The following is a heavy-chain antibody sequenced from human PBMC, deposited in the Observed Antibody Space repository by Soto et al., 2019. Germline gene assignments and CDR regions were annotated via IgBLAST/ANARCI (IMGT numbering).Heavy chain of an antibody. Sequence: EVQLVESGGGLIQPGGSLRLSCAVSGFTVSNNYMSWVRQAPGKGLEGVSVIYSGGYTAYGDSVKGRFTISRDNSKNTQYLKKNSLGPAATAVFFCARRPGGGGYWGQGTLVTVSS. CDR2: IYSGGYT. D-gene: IGHD3-10*01. CDR3: ARRPGGGGY. CDR1: GFTVSNNY. J-gene: IGHJ4*02. V-gene: IGHV3-53*01.